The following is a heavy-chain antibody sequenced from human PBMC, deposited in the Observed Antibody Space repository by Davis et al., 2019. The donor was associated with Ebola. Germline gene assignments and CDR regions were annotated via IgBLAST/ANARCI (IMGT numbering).Heavy chain of an antibody. Sequence: GESLKISCKGSGYNFTSYWIGWVRQMPGKGLEWSGIIYPGDSDTIYSPSFQGQVTISADKSISTAYLQWSSLKASDSAMYYCARQGYCNTTSCNNWFDPWGQGTLVTVSS. CDR2: IYPGDSDT. CDR3: ARQGYCNTTSCNNWFDP. CDR1: GYNFTSYW. J-gene: IGHJ5*02. V-gene: IGHV5-51*01. D-gene: IGHD2-2*01.